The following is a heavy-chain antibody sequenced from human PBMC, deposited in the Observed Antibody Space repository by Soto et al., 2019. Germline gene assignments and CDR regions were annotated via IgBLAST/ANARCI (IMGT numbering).Heavy chain of an antibody. Sequence: ASVKVSCKASGYTFTSYDINWVRQATGQGLEWMGWMNPNSGNTGYAKKFQGRVTMTRNTSISTAYMELSSLRSEDTAVYYCARSKANYYYYGMDVWGQGTTVTVSS. V-gene: IGHV1-8*01. CDR3: ARSKANYYYYGMDV. CDR1: GYTFTSYD. J-gene: IGHJ6*02. CDR2: MNPNSGNT.